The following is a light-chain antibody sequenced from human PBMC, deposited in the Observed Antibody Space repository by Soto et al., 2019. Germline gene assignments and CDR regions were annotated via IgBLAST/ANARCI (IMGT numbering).Light chain of an antibody. CDR3: QQSLTMPIT. Sequence: DIQMTQSPSSLYASVGNRVTITSRASQGISNYLAWYLQRPGQAPKLLIRSASTLQRGVPSRFSGSGSRTEFTLTIADLQPDDFGTYYCQQSLTMPITFGQGTRLEIK. CDR1: QGISNY. V-gene: IGKV1-39*01. J-gene: IGKJ5*01. CDR2: SAS.